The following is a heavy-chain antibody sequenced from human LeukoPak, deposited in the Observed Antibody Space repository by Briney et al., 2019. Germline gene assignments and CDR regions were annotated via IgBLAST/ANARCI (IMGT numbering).Heavy chain of an antibody. CDR1: GGSISSYY. Sequence: PSETLSLTCTVSGGSISSYYWSWIRQPAGKGLEWIGRIYTSGSTNYSPSLKSRVTMSVDTSKNQFSLKLSSVTAADTAVYYCARLLTYYDILTGYYAPHYFDYWGQGTLVTVSS. D-gene: IGHD3-9*01. CDR3: ARLLTYYDILTGYYAPHYFDY. J-gene: IGHJ4*02. CDR2: IYTSGST. V-gene: IGHV4-4*07.